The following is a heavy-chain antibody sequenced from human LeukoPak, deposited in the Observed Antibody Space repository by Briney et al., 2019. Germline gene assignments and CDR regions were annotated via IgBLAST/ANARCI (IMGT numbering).Heavy chain of an antibody. Sequence: GGSLRLSCAASRFTFSYYSMNWVRQAPGKGLEWVANIKQDGSEKYYVDSVKGRFTISRDNAKNSLYLQVNSLRAEDTAVYYCASGYSGSYYGWGAFDIWGQGTMVTVSS. D-gene: IGHD1-26*01. J-gene: IGHJ3*02. CDR3: ASGYSGSYYGWGAFDI. CDR1: RFTFSYYS. CDR2: IKQDGSEK. V-gene: IGHV3-7*01.